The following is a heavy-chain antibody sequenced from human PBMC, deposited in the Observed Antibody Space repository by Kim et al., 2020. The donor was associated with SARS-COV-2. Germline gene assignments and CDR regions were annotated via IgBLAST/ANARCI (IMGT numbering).Heavy chain of an antibody. J-gene: IGHJ4*02. Sequence: GGSLRLSCAASGFTFSSYGMHWVRQAPGKGLEWVAVISYDGSNKYYADSVKGRFTISRDNSKNTLYLQMNSLRAEDTAVYYCASEGYSSGWYLSPGPPAQDDYWGQGTLVTVSS. D-gene: IGHD6-19*01. V-gene: IGHV3-33*05. CDR1: GFTFSSYG. CDR2: ISYDGSNK. CDR3: ASEGYSSGWYLSPGPPAQDDY.